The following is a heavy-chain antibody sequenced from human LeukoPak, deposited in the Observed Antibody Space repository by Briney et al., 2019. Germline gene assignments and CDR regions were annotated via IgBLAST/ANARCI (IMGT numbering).Heavy chain of an antibody. CDR3: ARSTVIAVAGTFDY. V-gene: IGHV1-2*02. J-gene: IGHJ4*02. CDR2: INPNSGGT. Sequence: ASEKVSCKASGYTFTGYYMHWVRQAPGQGLEWMGWINPNSGGTNYAQKFQGRATMTRDTSISTAYMELSRLRSDDTAVYYCARSTVIAVAGTFDYWGQGTLVTVSS. CDR1: GYTFTGYY. D-gene: IGHD6-19*01.